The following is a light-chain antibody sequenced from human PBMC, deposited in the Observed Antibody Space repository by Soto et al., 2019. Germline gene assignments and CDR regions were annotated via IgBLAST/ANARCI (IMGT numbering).Light chain of an antibody. J-gene: IGKJ1*01. V-gene: IGKV3-11*01. CDR1: QPINSH. CDR3: QQRRDWPT. Sequence: DIVLTQSPAALSVSPGGRDTLSCRASQPINSHLAWYQQKPGQAPRLLIYDASNRATGIPARFSGSGSGTDFTLTISSLEPEDFAVYFCQQRRDWPTFGQGTKVEI. CDR2: DAS.